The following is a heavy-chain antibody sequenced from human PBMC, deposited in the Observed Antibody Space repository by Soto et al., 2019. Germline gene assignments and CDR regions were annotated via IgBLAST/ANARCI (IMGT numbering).Heavy chain of an antibody. CDR2: IKSKTDGATT. CDR3: ATDAYYDTSGYWL. CDR1: GFTLSNAW. D-gene: IGHD3-22*01. Sequence: GGSLRLSCAASGFTLSNAWMTWVRQAPGKGLEWVGRIKSKTDGATTDYAAPVKGRFTISRDDSKDTLYLQINSLKTEDTAVYYCATDAYYDTSGYWLWGQGTLVTVSS. J-gene: IGHJ4*02. V-gene: IGHV3-15*01.